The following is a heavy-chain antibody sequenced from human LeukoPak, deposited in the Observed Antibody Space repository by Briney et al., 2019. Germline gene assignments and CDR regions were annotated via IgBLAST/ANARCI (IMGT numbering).Heavy chain of an antibody. CDR3: ARDRVTMVRGVIITNWFDP. CDR1: GYTFTSYG. CDR2: ISAYNGNT. V-gene: IGHV1-18*01. J-gene: IGHJ5*02. Sequence: GASVKVSCKASGYTFTSYGISRVRQAPGQGLEWMGWISAYNGNTNYAQKLQGRVTMTTDTSTSTAYMELRSLRSDDTAVYYCARDRVTMVRGVIITNWFDPWGQGTLVTVSS. D-gene: IGHD3-10*01.